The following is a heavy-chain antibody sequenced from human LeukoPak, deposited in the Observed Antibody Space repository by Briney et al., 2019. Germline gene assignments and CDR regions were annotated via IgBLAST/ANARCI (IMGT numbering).Heavy chain of an antibody. CDR2: INPSGGST. J-gene: IGHJ4*02. CDR3: ARDQGITMVRGVMGIDY. D-gene: IGHD3-10*01. Sequence: ASVKVSCKASGYTFTSYYMHWVRQAPGQGLEWMGIINPSGGSTSYAQKFQGRVTMTRDTSTSTVYMELSSLRSEDTAVYYCARDQGITMVRGVMGIDYWGQGTLVTVSS. CDR1: GYTFTSYY. V-gene: IGHV1-46*01.